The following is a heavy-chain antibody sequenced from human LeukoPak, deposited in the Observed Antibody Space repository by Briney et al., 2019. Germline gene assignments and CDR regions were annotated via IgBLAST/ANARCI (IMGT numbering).Heavy chain of an antibody. CDR2: INQAGSEK. CDR3: ASASPAADY. V-gene: IGHV3-7*01. CDR1: GFTFSGFW. J-gene: IGHJ4*02. D-gene: IGHD2-2*01. Sequence: PGGSLRLSCAASGFTFSGFWMSWVRQAPGKGLEWVANINQAGSEKYYVDSVKGRFTISRDNAKNSLYLLMNSLRAEDTAVYYCASASPAADYWGQGTLVTVSS.